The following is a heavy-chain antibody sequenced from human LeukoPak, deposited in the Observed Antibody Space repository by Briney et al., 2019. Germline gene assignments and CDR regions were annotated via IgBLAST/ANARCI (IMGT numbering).Heavy chain of an antibody. CDR2: INTDGSIT. D-gene: IGHD1-14*01. CDR3: ARDKGTRSLDH. CDR1: GFTFSDYW. Sequence: GGSLRLSCAASGFTFSDYWIHWVRQAPGKGLVWVSRINTDGSITNYADSVKGRFSISRDNAKNTLYLQMSSLRAEDTAVYYCARDKGTRSLDHWGQGTLVTVSS. V-gene: IGHV3-74*01. J-gene: IGHJ4*02.